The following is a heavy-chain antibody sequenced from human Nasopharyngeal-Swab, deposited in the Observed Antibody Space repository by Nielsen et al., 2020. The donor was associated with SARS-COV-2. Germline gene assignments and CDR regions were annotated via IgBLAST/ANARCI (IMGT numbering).Heavy chain of an antibody. D-gene: IGHD6-13*01. V-gene: IGHV3-7*01. CDR3: ARDLAGSDY. CDR2: INQDGSEQ. J-gene: IGHJ4*02. CDR1: GFTFSTYW. Sequence: GGSMRLYWAASGFTFSTYWMSWVRQAPGKGLEWVANINQDGSEQYYVDSVKGRFTISRDNAKTSLYLQMNSLRADDTAVYYCARDLAGSDYWGQGTLVTVSS.